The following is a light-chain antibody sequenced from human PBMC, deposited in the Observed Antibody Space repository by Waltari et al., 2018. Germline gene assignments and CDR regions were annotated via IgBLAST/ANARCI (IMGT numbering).Light chain of an antibody. V-gene: IGLV2-14*01. CDR2: DVT. Sequence: QSALTQPASVSGSPGQSITISCSGTTSDLGGYNYVSWYQQPPGKAPKLISYDVTSRPSGVSNRFSGSKSGNTASLTISGLQAEDEADYYCCSFTSSSTWVFGGGTKLTVL. J-gene: IGLJ3*02. CDR3: CSFTSSSTWV. CDR1: TSDLGGYNY.